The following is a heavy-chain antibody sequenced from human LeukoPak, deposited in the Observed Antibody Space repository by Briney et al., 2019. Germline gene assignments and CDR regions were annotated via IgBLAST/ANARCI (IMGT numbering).Heavy chain of an antibody. CDR1: GPTFNSYA. J-gene: IGHJ4*02. CDR2: ISSSSNTI. D-gene: IGHD2-2*01. CDR3: APGYCTSSSCSHYFEH. V-gene: IGHV3-48*01. Sequence: PGGSLRLSCAASGPTFNSYAMNWVRQAPGKGLEWVSYISSSSNTIYYADSVKGRFTISRDNAKNSLYLEMHSLRAEDSAVYYCAPGYCTSSSCSHYFEHWGQGTLVTVSS.